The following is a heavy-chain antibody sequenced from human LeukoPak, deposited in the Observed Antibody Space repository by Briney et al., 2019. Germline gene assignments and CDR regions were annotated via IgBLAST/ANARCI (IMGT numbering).Heavy chain of an antibody. J-gene: IGHJ6*03. Sequence: PSVTLSLTCTVSGGSINNYYWTWIRQPPGKGLEWLGYISYSGSTSYIPSLKSRVTISVDTSKNQFSLKVSSVTAADTAVYYCARTPKTVKNYYYMDVWGKGTTVTISS. CDR2: ISYSGST. CDR3: ARTPKTVKNYYYMDV. V-gene: IGHV4-59*01. D-gene: IGHD4-17*01. CDR1: GGSINNYY.